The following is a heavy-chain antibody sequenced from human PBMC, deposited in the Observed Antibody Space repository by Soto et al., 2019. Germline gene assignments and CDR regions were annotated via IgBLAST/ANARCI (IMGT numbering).Heavy chain of an antibody. D-gene: IGHD6-19*01. CDR1: GFTFSSYA. V-gene: IGHV3-23*01. CDR3: AKVRSIGWDYFDY. Sequence: GGSLRLSCAASGFTFSSYAMSWVRQAPGKGLEWVSAISGSGGSTYYADSVKGRFTISRDNSKNTLYLQMNGLRAEDTAVYYCAKVRSIGWDYFDYWGQGTLVTVSS. J-gene: IGHJ4*02. CDR2: ISGSGGST.